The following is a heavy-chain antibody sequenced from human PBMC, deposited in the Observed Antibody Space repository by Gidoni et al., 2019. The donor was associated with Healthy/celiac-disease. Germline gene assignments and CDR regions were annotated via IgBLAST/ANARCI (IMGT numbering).Heavy chain of an antibody. D-gene: IGHD6-13*01. Sequence: EVQLVESGGGLVKPGGSLRLSCAASGFTFSSYSMNWVRQAPGKGLEWVSSISSSSSYIYYADSAKGRFTISRDNAKNSLYLQMNSLRAEDTAVYYCARYSSSWDNWFDPWGQGTLVTVSS. CDR2: ISSSSSYI. CDR3: ARYSSSWDNWFDP. J-gene: IGHJ5*02. V-gene: IGHV3-21*01. CDR1: GFTFSSYS.